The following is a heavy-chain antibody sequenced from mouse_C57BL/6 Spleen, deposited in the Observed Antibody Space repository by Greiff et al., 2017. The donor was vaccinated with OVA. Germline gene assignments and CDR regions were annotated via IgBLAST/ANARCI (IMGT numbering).Heavy chain of an antibody. Sequence: QVQLQQPGAEPVKPGASVKLSCKASGYTFTSYWMHWVKQRPGQGLEWIGMIHPNSGSTNYNEKFKSKATLTVDKSSSTAYMQLSSLTSEDSAVYYCARGEGYDYDWYFDVWGTGTTVTVSS. V-gene: IGHV1-64*01. CDR1: GYTFTSYW. J-gene: IGHJ1*03. CDR3: ARGEGYDYDWYFDV. D-gene: IGHD2-4*01. CDR2: IHPNSGST.